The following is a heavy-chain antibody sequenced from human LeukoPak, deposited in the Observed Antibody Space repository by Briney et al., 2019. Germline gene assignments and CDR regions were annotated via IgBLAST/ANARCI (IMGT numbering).Heavy chain of an antibody. CDR3: AREFNFSYYMDV. CDR2: IYYRGST. CDR1: GASIKSYF. V-gene: IGHV4-59*12. J-gene: IGHJ6*03. Sequence: SETLSLTCTVSGASIKSYFWSWIRQPPGKGLEWIGYIYYRGSTSYNPSLKSRVAMSVDTSTNQFSLKLSSVTAADTAVYYCAREFNFSYYMDVWGKGTTVTVSS.